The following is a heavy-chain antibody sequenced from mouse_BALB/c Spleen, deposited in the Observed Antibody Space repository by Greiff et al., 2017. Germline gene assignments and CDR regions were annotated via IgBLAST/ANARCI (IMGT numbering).Heavy chain of an antibody. CDR1: GYTFTSYD. CDR2: INPYNDGT. Sequence: VQLQQSGPELVKPGASVKMSCKASGYTFTSYDMHWVKQKPGQGLEWIGYINPYNDGTKYNEKFKGKATLTSDKSSSTAYMELSSLTSEDSAVYYCARRGGTWAMDYWGQGTSVTVSA. CDR3: ARRGGTWAMDY. V-gene: IGHV1-14*01. J-gene: IGHJ4*01. D-gene: IGHD4-1*01.